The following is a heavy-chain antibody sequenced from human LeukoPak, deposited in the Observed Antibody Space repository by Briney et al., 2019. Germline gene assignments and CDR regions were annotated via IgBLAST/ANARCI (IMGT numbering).Heavy chain of an antibody. CDR2: ISAYNGNT. CDR1: GYTFTSYG. V-gene: IGHV1-18*01. J-gene: IGHJ4*02. CDR3: AASGLNWGYYDSSGYSDY. Sequence: ASVKVSCKASGYTFTSYGISWVRQAPGQGLEWMGWISAYNGNTNYAQKLQGRVTMTTDTSTSTAYMELRSLRSDDTAVYYCAASGLNWGYYDSSGYSDYWGQGTLVTVSS. D-gene: IGHD3-22*01.